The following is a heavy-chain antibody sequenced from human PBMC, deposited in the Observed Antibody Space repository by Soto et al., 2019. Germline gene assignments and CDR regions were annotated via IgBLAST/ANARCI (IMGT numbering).Heavy chain of an antibody. CDR1: GFTFSSYS. D-gene: IGHD4-17*01. CDR2: ISSSSSYI. Sequence: EVQLVESGGGLVKPGGSLRLSCAASGFTFSSYSMNWVRQAPGKGLEWVSSISSSSSYIYYADSVKGRFTISRDNAKNSLYLQMNSLRAEDTAVYYCAREFKISYYGDYPYYYYYMDVWGKGTTVTVSS. J-gene: IGHJ6*03. CDR3: AREFKISYYGDYPYYYYYMDV. V-gene: IGHV3-21*01.